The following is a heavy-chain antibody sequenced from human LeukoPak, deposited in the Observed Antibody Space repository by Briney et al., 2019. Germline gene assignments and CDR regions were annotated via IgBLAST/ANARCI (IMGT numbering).Heavy chain of an antibody. D-gene: IGHD3-10*01. CDR1: GYTFTGYY. Sequence: ASVKVSCKASGYTFTGYYMHWVRQAPGQGLEWMGWINANSGGTKYAQKFQVRVTMTRDTSISTAYMELSRLRSDDTAVYYCAGDGEYGSGSYSGNWFDPWGQGTLVTVSS. J-gene: IGHJ5*02. V-gene: IGHV1-2*02. CDR2: INANSGGT. CDR3: AGDGEYGSGSYSGNWFDP.